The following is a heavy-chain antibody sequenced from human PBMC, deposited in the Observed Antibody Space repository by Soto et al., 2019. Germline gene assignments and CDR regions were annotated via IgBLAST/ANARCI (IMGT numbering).Heavy chain of an antibody. J-gene: IGHJ4*02. V-gene: IGHV1-24*01. CDR1: GYTLTELS. D-gene: IGHD2-21*02. Sequence: ASVKVSCKVSGYTLTELSMHWVRQAPGKGLEWMGGFDPEDGETIYAQKFQGRVTMTEDTSTDTAYMELSSLRSEDTAMYYCARHRHPDSPFMVVTTMGLDYWAQGTLVTVSS. CDR2: FDPEDGET. CDR3: ARHRHPDSPFMVVTTMGLDY.